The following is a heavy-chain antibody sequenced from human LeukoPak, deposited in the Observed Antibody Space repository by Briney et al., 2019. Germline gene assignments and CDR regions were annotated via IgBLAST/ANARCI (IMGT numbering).Heavy chain of an antibody. D-gene: IGHD2-2*01. Sequence: GGSLRLSCAASGFTFSSYWMSWVRQAPGKGLEWVANIKQDGSEKYYVDSVKGRFTISGDNAKNSLYLQMNSLRAEDTAVYYCARGDQLRSDYYYYYMDVWGKGTTVTVSS. J-gene: IGHJ6*03. CDR1: GFTFSSYW. V-gene: IGHV3-7*01. CDR2: IKQDGSEK. CDR3: ARGDQLRSDYYYYYMDV.